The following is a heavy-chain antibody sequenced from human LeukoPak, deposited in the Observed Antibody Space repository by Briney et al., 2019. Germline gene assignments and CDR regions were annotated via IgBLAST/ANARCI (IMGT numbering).Heavy chain of an antibody. Sequence: GASVKVSCKVAGYTLTELSIHWVRQAPGRGLEWMGGFDPEEGKTIYAEKFQGRVALTEDRSADTAYMELSSLRSDDTAVYYCATLKYYYGSGSSDYYCGMDVWGQGTTVTVSS. V-gene: IGHV1-24*01. CDR2: FDPEEGKT. CDR3: ATLKYYYGSGSSDYYCGMDV. CDR1: GYTLTELS. J-gene: IGHJ6*02. D-gene: IGHD3-10*01.